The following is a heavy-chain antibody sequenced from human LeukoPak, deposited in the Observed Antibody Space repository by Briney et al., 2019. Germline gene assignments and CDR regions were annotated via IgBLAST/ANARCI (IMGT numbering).Heavy chain of an antibody. Sequence: ASVKVSCKASGYTFTGYYMHWVRQAPGQGLEWTGWINPNSGGTNYAQQFQGRVTMTRDTSISTAYTELSRLRSEDSAVYFCARVDSGSYSTFDFWGQGTLVTVSS. V-gene: IGHV1-2*02. D-gene: IGHD1-26*01. CDR1: GYTFTGYY. CDR2: INPNSGGT. CDR3: ARVDSGSYSTFDF. J-gene: IGHJ4*02.